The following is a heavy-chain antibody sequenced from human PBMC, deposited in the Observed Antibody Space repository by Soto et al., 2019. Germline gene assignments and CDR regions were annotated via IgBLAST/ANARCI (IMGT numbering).Heavy chain of an antibody. D-gene: IGHD3-16*01. V-gene: IGHV1-69*13. CDR2: IIPIFGTA. CDR3: ARGPLRLGPGNWFDP. J-gene: IGHJ5*02. CDR1: GGTFSSYA. Sequence: ASVKVSCKASGGTFSSYAISWVRQAPGQGLEWMGGIIPIFGTANYAQKFQGRVTITADESTSTAYMELSSLRSEDTAVYYCARGPLRLGPGNWFDPWGQGTLVTVSS.